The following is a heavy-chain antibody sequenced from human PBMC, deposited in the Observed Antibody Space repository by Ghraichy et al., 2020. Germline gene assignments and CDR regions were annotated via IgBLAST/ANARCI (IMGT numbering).Heavy chain of an antibody. CDR3: ARRGGGSWNYYYGMDV. CDR2: ISGSGGST. D-gene: IGHD1-26*01. CDR1: GFTFSSYA. V-gene: IGHV3-23*01. Sequence: GGSLRLSCAASGFTFSSYAMSWVRQAPGKGLEWVSAISGSGGSTYYADSVKGRFTISRDNSKNTLYLQMNSLRAEDTAVYYCARRGGGSWNYYYGMDVWGQGTTVTVSS. J-gene: IGHJ6*02.